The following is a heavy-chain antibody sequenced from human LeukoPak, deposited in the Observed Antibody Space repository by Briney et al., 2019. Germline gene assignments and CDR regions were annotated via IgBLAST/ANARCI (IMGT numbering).Heavy chain of an antibody. CDR1: GFIFSNYE. J-gene: IGHJ4*02. Sequence: PGGCLRLSCAASGFIFSNYEINWVRQAPGEGLEWVSYISTSGNDIYYADSVKGRFTISRDNAKNSLYLQLNSLRADDTAVYYCARGAQWVLDYWGQGTLVTVSS. CDR2: ISTSGNDI. CDR3: ARGAQWVLDY. D-gene: IGHD1-26*01. V-gene: IGHV3-48*03.